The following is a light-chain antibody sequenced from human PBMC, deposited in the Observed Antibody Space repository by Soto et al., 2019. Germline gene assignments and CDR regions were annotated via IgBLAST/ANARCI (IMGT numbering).Light chain of an antibody. J-gene: IGKJ5*01. CDR1: QRVSSN. CDR3: QQRSNWPPSIT. Sequence: EIVMTQSPATLSVSPGARAPLSCRARQRVSSNLAWYQQNPGQAPRLLIYGVSTRATGIPARFSGSGSGTEFTLTISSLQSEDSAVYYCQQRSNWPPSITFGQGTRLEIK. V-gene: IGKV3-15*01. CDR2: GVS.